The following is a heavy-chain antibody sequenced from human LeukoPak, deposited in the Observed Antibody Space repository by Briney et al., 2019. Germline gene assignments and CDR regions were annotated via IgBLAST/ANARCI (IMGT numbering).Heavy chain of an antibody. CDR3: ARYSSGLWQQPRYDY. D-gene: IGHD6-13*01. J-gene: IGHJ4*02. CDR1: GDSISNYY. V-gene: IGHV4-59*08. Sequence: PSETLSLTCTVSGDSISNYYWSWIRQPPGKGLEWIGYISYSGSTNYNPSLKSRVTISVDTSKNQFPLKLSSVTAADTAVYYCARYSSGLWQQPRYDYWGQGTLVTVSS. CDR2: ISYSGST.